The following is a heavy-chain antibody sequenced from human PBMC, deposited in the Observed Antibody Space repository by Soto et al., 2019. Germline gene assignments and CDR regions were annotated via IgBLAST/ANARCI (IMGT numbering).Heavy chain of an antibody. CDR3: AKSNRVVDTASLDY. J-gene: IGHJ4*02. D-gene: IGHD5-18*01. Sequence: GGSLRLSCAASGFTFSRYGMHWVRQAPGKGLEWVALISYDGSSMSYADSVTGRFTISRDNSNNTLYLQMKNLRAEDTAVYYCAKSNRVVDTASLDYWGQGTLVTVSS. V-gene: IGHV3-30*18. CDR1: GFTFSRYG. CDR2: ISYDGSSM.